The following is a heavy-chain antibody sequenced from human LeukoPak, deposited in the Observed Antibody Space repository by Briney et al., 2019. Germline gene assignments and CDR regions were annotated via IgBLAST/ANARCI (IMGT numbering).Heavy chain of an antibody. Sequence: SETLSLTCTVSGGSISSSSYYWGWIRQPPGKGLEWIGSIYYSGSTYYNPSLKSRVTISVDTSKNQFSLKLSSVTAADTAVYYCARHLLGYSSSWALGGHYFDYWGQGTLVTVSS. CDR3: ARHLLGYSSSWALGGHYFDY. V-gene: IGHV4-39*01. CDR1: GGSISSSSYY. D-gene: IGHD6-13*01. CDR2: IYYSGST. J-gene: IGHJ4*02.